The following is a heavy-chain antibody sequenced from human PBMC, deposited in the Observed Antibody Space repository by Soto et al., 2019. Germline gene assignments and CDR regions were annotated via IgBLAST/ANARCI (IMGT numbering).Heavy chain of an antibody. V-gene: IGHV1-24*01. CDR1: GHTLSDFS. Sequence: QVQLVQSGAEVKKPGASVKVSCKVSGHTLSDFSMHWVRQAPGRGLEWMGGFDPEDGDPIYAQNFQGRVTMTKDSPTDTAYMEPGSLASEDTAMYNCATHLLTAVAGEGGYWGQGTLVTVSS. D-gene: IGHD6-19*01. CDR2: FDPEDGDP. CDR3: ATHLLTAVAGEGGY. J-gene: IGHJ4*02.